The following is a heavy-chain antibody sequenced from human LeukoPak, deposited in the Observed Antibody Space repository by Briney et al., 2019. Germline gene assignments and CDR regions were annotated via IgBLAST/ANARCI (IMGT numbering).Heavy chain of an antibody. Sequence: GASVKVSCKASGYTFTGYYMHWVRQAPGQGLEWVGWINPNSGGTNYAQKFQGRVTMTRDTSISTAYMELSRLRSDDTAVYYCARASDLYDYVWGSYRYYFDYWGQGTLVTVSS. CDR2: INPNSGGT. D-gene: IGHD3-16*02. CDR1: GYTFTGYY. J-gene: IGHJ4*02. V-gene: IGHV1-2*02. CDR3: ARASDLYDYVWGSYRYYFDY.